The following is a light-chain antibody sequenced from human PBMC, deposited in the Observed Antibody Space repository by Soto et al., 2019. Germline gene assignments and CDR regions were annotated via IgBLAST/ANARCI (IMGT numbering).Light chain of an antibody. CDR1: QSISAE. CDR3: QKYNSYGSWT. Sequence: DIQMTQSPSTLSASVGDRVTITCRASQSISAELAWYKQKPGKAPNLLIYKTSNLESGVPSRFSGSGSGKEFTLTISSLQPDDFATYYCQKYNSYGSWTFGQGTKVEVK. J-gene: IGKJ1*01. V-gene: IGKV1-5*03. CDR2: KTS.